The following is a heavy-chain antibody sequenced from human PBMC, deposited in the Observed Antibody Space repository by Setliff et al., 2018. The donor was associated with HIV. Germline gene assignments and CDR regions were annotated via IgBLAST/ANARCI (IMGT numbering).Heavy chain of an antibody. CDR2: INHSANT. J-gene: IGHJ4*02. CDR1: GGSFSGNY. D-gene: IGHD3-10*01. V-gene: IGHV4-34*01. Sequence: PSETLSLTCAVYGGSFSGNYWNWIRQPPGKGLEWIGEINHSANTNYSPSLKSRVTISVDTSKNQFSLKLNSVTAADTAVYYCARARGPEGYFDSWGQGTLVTVSS. CDR3: ARARGPEGYFDS.